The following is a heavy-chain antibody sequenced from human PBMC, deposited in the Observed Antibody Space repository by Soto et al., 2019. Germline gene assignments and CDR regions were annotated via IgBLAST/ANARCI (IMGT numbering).Heavy chain of an antibody. CDR3: AKGPGWFDP. V-gene: IGHV3-30*18. CDR2: ISYDGSNK. Sequence: GGSLRLSCAASGFTFSSYGMHWVRQAPGKGLEWVAVISYDGSNKYYADSVKGRFTISRDNSKNTLYLQMNSLRAEDTAVYYCAKGPGWFDPWGQGTLVTVSS. J-gene: IGHJ5*02. CDR1: GFTFSSYG.